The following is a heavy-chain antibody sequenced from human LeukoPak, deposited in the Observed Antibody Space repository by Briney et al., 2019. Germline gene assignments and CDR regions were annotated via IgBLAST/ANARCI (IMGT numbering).Heavy chain of an antibody. J-gene: IGHJ4*02. CDR2: ISSSSYI. D-gene: IGHD3-22*01. Sequence: GGSLRLSCAASGFTFSSYAMNWVRQAPGKGLEWVSSISSSSYIYYADSVKGRFTISRDNAKNSLYLQMNSLRAEDTAVYYCARVEYYDSSGYGNYFDYWGQGTLVTVSS. CDR1: GFTFSSYA. V-gene: IGHV3-21*01. CDR3: ARVEYYDSSGYGNYFDY.